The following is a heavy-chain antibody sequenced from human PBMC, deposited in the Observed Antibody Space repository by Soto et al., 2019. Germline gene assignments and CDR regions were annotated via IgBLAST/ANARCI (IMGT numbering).Heavy chain of an antibody. CDR3: AKDSGDTAQHFDY. CDR1: GFTFDDYA. CDR2: ISWNSGSI. V-gene: IGHV3-9*01. D-gene: IGHD5-18*01. Sequence: GGSLRLSCAASGFTFDDYAMHWVRQAPGKGLEWVSGISWNSGSIGYADSVKGRFTISRDNAKNSLYLQMNSLRAEDTALYYCAKDSGDTAQHFDYWGQGTLVTVSS. J-gene: IGHJ4*02.